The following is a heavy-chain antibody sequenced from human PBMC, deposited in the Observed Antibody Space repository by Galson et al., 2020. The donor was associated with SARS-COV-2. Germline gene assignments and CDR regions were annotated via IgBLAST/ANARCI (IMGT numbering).Heavy chain of an antibody. V-gene: IGHV1-2*02. J-gene: IGHJ6*02. CDR3: ARDTADSSGWEVYYYYGMDG. Sequence: ASVKVSCKASGYTFTGYYMHWVRQAPGQGLEWMGWINPNSGGTNYAQKFQGRVTMTRDTSISTAYMELSRLRSDDTAVYYCARDTADSSGWEVYYYYGMDGWGQGTTVAVSS. D-gene: IGHD3-22*01. CDR2: INPNSGGT. CDR1: GYTFTGYY.